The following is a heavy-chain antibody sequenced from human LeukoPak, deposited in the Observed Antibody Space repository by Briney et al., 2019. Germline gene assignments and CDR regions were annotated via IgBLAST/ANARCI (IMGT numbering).Heavy chain of an antibody. CDR1: GFTFSSYG. CDR3: AREGLGHYYYYYYMDV. J-gene: IGHJ6*03. Sequence: GGSLRLSCAASGFTFSSYGMHWVRQAPGKGLEWVAFIRFDGSNKYYTNSVKGRFTISRDNSKNMLYLQMNSLRAEDTAVYYCAREGLGHYYYYYYMDVWGKGTTVTISS. V-gene: IGHV3-30*02. CDR2: IRFDGSNK.